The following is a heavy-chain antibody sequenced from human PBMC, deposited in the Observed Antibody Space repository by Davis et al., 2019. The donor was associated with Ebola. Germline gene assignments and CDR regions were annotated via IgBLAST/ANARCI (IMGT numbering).Heavy chain of an antibody. D-gene: IGHD3-10*01. CDR1: GFTFSSYA. Sequence: GGSLRLSCAASGFTFSSYAMSWVRQAPGKGLEWVSAISGSGGSTYYADSVKGRFTISRDNAKNSLYLQMNSLRAEDTAVYYCATAMVQGVISMVDYWGQGTLVTVSS. V-gene: IGHV3-23*01. CDR3: ATAMVQGVISMVDY. CDR2: ISGSGGST. J-gene: IGHJ4*02.